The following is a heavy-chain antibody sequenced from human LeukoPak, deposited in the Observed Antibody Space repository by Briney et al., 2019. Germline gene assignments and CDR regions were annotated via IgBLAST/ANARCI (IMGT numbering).Heavy chain of an antibody. V-gene: IGHV5-51*01. J-gene: IGHJ4*02. Sequence: GESLKISCKGSGYSFTNYWIGWVRQMPGKGLEWMGVIYPADSDTRYRPSFQGQVTISADKSTTTASLHWSSLKASDTALHSCVRRGGPRYCSGGSCYYDYWGQGTLVTVSS. CDR1: GYSFTNYW. D-gene: IGHD2-15*01. CDR3: VRRGGPRYCSGGSCYYDY. CDR2: IYPADSDT.